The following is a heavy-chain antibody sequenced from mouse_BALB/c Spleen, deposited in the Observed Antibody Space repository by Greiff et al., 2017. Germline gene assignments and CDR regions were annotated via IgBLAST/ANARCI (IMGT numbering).Heavy chain of an antibody. J-gene: IGHJ4*01. CDR3: ARRLTTVVAKDAMDY. CDR1: GFTFSSYG. D-gene: IGHD1-1*01. V-gene: IGHV5-6*02. CDR2: ISSGGSYT. Sequence: EVNVVESGGDLVKPGGSLKLSCAASGFTFSSYGMSWVRQTPDKRLEWVATISSGGSYTYYPDSVKGRFTISRDNAKNTLYLQMSSLKSEDTAMYYCARRLTTVVAKDAMDYWGQGTSVTVSS.